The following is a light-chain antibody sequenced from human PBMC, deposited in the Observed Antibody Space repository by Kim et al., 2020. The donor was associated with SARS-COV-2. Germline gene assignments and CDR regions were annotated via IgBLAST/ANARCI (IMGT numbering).Light chain of an antibody. CDR2: SAS. Sequence: SPGESATLSGRPSQSVSSNSLAWYQHKPGQAPRLLIYSASSRATGIPERFGGRGSGTDFTLTITSLESEDFAMYYCQQSGSSPPTFGGGTKVDIK. V-gene: IGKV3-20*01. CDR1: QSVSSNS. CDR3: QQSGSSPPT. J-gene: IGKJ4*02.